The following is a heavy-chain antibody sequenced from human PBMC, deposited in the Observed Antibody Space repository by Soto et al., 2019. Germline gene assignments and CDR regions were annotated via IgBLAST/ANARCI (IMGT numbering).Heavy chain of an antibody. CDR1: GGSISSYY. J-gene: IGHJ4*02. CDR2: IYYSGST. V-gene: IGHV4-59*01. Sequence: SETLSLTCTVSGGSISSYYWSWIRQPPGKGLEWIGYIYYSGSTNYNPSLKSRVTISVDTSKNQFSLKLSSVTAADTAVYYCARGDYGALSFDYWGQGTLVTVSS. CDR3: ARGDYGALSFDY. D-gene: IGHD4-17*01.